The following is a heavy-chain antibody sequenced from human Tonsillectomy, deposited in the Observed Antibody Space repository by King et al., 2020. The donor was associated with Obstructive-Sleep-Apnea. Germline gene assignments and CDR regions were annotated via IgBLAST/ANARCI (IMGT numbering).Heavy chain of an antibody. Sequence: VQLQESGPGLVEPSETLSLTCTVSGGSISRYSCSWIRQSPGKGLEWIGYISNSGSTKYNPSLKSRVTISLDTSKNQFSLNLTSVTAPDTAVYYCAGEVFTGGSGTYFFEQWGHGTLVTVSS. J-gene: IGHJ4*01. V-gene: IGHV4-59*01. CDR3: AGEVFTGGSGTYFFEQ. D-gene: IGHD3-10*01. CDR1: GGSISRYS. CDR2: ISNSGST.